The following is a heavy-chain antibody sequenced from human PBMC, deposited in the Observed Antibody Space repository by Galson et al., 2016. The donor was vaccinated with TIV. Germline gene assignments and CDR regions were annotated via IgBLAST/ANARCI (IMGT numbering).Heavy chain of an antibody. CDR3: ARAAPDQHFDY. CDR2: INPDGGDT. J-gene: IGHJ4*02. V-gene: IGHV1-46*01. CDR1: GYTFSYYY. Sequence: SVKVSCKASGYTFSYYYMHWVRQAPGEGLEWMGIINPDGGDTNYTQKFQGRVIMTRDMSTTTVYMELSSLRSEDTAIYFCARAAPDQHFDYWGQGSLVTVSS.